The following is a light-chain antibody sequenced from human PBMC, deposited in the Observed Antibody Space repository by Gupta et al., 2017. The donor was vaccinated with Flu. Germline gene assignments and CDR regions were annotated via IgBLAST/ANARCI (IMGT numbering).Light chain of an antibody. CDR1: SSDVDGSNS. J-gene: IGLJ2*01. Sequence: GISSDVDGSNSVYWYHHKPIKTPKLMIYGDDKRSAGVTDRFSGTKYDNTATIITTGVQAEEEADYYWNAQTTSSNNMVFGGGTKRTVL. CDR3: NAQTTSSNNMV. CDR2: GDD. V-gene: IGLV2-14*01.